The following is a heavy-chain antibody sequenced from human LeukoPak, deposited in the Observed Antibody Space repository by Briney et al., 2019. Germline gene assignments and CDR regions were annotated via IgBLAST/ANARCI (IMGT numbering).Heavy chain of an antibody. V-gene: IGHV3-21*01. D-gene: IGHD6-19*01. CDR1: GFTFSSYS. CDR3: AKVLRSSGWYYYYGMDV. CDR2: ISSSSSYI. J-gene: IGHJ6*02. Sequence: GGSLRLSCAASGFTFSSYSMNWVRQAPGKGLEWVSSISSSSSYIYYADSVKGRFTISRDNAKNSLYLQMNSLRAEDTAVYYCAKVLRSSGWYYYYGMDVWGQGTTVTVSS.